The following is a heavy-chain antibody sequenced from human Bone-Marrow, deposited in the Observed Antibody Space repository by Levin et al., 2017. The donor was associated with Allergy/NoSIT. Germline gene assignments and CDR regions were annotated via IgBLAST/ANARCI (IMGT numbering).Heavy chain of an antibody. D-gene: IGHD6-6*01. Sequence: SQTLSLTCTVSNGSISSSRYYWAWIRQPPGKGLEWIGSLHYSGTTYYNPSLKSRVTTSVDTSKNQFSLSLISVTAADTAVYYCARREQVDDSFDIWGQGTLVSVSS. CDR3: ARREQVDDSFDI. CDR2: LHYSGTT. J-gene: IGHJ3*02. CDR1: NGSISSSRYY. V-gene: IGHV4-39*01.